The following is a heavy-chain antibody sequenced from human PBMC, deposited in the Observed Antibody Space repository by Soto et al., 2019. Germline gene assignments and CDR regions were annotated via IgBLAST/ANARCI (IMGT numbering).Heavy chain of an antibody. CDR3: ARGDGDCTNGVCYTLLFDY. Sequence: EVQLVESGGGLVQPGGSLRLSCAASGFTFSSYWMSWVRQAPGKGLEWVANIKQDGSEKYYVDSVKGRFTIPRENAKNSLYLKMNSLRAEDTAVYYCARGDGDCTNGVCYTLLFDYWGQGTLVTVSS. D-gene: IGHD2-8*01. CDR1: GFTFSSYW. V-gene: IGHV3-7*04. CDR2: IKQDGSEK. J-gene: IGHJ4*02.